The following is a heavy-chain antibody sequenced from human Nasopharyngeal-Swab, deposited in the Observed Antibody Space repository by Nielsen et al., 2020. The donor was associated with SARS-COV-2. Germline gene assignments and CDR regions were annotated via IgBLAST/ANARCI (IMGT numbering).Heavy chain of an antibody. D-gene: IGHD3-3*01. J-gene: IGHJ6*04. V-gene: IGHV1-46*01. CDR2: INPSGGST. CDR1: GYTFTSYY. CDR3: AGATIFGVVIIGPTTGMDV. Sequence: ASVKVSCKASGYTFTSYYMHWVRQAPGQGLEWMGIINPSGGSTSYAQKFQGRVTITADESTSTAYMELSSLRSEDTAVYYCAGATIFGVVIIGPTTGMDVWGKGTTVTVSS.